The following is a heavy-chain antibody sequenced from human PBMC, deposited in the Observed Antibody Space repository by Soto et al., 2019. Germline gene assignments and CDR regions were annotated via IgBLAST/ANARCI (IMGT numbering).Heavy chain of an antibody. Sequence: PGGSLRLSCAASGFTFSSYGMHWVRQAPGKGLEWVAVIWYDGSNKYYADSVKGRFTISRDSSKNTLYLQMNSLRAEDTAVYYCARDVSVRLPNWFDPWGQGTLVTVSS. V-gene: IGHV3-33*01. CDR1: GFTFSSYG. CDR2: IWYDGSNK. CDR3: ARDVSVRLPNWFDP. J-gene: IGHJ5*02. D-gene: IGHD6-25*01.